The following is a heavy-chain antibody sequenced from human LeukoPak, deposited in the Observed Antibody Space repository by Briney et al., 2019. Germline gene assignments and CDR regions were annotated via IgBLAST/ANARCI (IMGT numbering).Heavy chain of an antibody. J-gene: IGHJ5*02. CDR2: INHSGST. Sequence: PSETLSLTCAVYGGSFSGYYWSWIRQPPGKGLEWIGEINHSGSTNYNLSLKSRLTISEDTSKNQFSLKLTSVTAADTAVYYCARGRIFGYNKVGRGNNWFDPWGQGTLVTVSS. CDR3: ARGRIFGYNKVGRGNNWFDP. V-gene: IGHV4-34*01. D-gene: IGHD5-24*01. CDR1: GGSFSGYY.